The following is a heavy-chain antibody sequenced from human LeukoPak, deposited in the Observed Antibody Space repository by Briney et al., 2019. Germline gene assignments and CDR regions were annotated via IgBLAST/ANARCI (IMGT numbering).Heavy chain of an antibody. CDR2: ISGSSDYI. CDR3: ASGHDYRGQLAYFDY. D-gene: IGHD4-23*01. V-gene: IGHV3-9*03. CDR1: GFTFNDYA. J-gene: IGHJ4*02. Sequence: GGSLRLSCAASGFTFNDYAMHWVRQAPGKGLEWVSGISGSSDYIVYADSVKGRFTISRDNAKNSLYLLMNSLRAEDMALYFCASGHDYRGQLAYFDYWGQGTLATVSS.